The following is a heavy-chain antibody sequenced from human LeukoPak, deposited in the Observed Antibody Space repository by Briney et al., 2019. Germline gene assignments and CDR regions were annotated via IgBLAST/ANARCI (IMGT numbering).Heavy chain of an antibody. CDR1: GLTYSSYA. CDR3: AKGANFVVVPAAVNWFDP. CDR2: ISGRGGST. V-gene: IGHV3-23*01. Sequence: PGGSLRLFCAASGLTYSSYAMSGVRQATGGGLEWGSTISGRGGSTSYAESVRGRFTISRDNTKSTLYLQMNSLRAEDTAVYYCAKGANFVVVPAAVNWFDPWGRGTLVTVSS. D-gene: IGHD2-2*01. J-gene: IGHJ5*02.